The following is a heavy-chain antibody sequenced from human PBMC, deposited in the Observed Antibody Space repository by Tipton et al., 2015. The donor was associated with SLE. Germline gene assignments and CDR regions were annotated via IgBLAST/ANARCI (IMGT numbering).Heavy chain of an antibody. V-gene: IGHV4-34*01. CDR2: INHSGST. CDR3: ARDLVEWELRGHDAFDI. J-gene: IGHJ3*02. D-gene: IGHD1-26*01. CDR1: GGSFSGYY. Sequence: LRLSCAVYGGSFSGYYWSWIRQPPGKGLEWIGEINHSGSTNYNPSLKSRVTISVDTSKNQFSLKLSSVTAADTAVYYCARDLVEWELRGHDAFDIWGQGTMVTVSS.